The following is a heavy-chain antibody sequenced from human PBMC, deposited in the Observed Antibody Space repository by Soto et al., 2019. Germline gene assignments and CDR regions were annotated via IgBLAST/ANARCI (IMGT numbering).Heavy chain of an antibody. CDR3: ARAPEVAARTFYYYYGMDV. CDR2: TYYRSKWYN. CDR1: GDSVSSNSAA. J-gene: IGHJ6*02. V-gene: IGHV6-1*01. D-gene: IGHD6-6*01. Sequence: SQTLSLTCAISGDSVSSNSAAWNWIRQSPSRGLEWLGRTYYRSKWYNDYAVSVKGRITINPDTSKNQFSLQLNSVTPEDTAVYYCARAPEVAARTFYYYYGMDVWGQGTTVTVSS.